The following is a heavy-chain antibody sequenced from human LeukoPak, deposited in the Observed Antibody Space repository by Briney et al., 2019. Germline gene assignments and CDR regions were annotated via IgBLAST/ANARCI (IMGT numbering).Heavy chain of an antibody. V-gene: IGHV1-2*02. CDR1: GYTFTGYY. CDR2: INPNSGGT. D-gene: IGHD3-3*01. Sequence: ASVKVSCKASGYTFTGYYMHWARQAPGQGLEWMGWINPNSGGTNYAQKFQGRVTMTRDTSISTAYMELSRLGSDDTAVYYCARGDNDFWSGYEAYGYYFDYWGQGTLVTVSS. J-gene: IGHJ4*02. CDR3: ARGDNDFWSGYEAYGYYFDY.